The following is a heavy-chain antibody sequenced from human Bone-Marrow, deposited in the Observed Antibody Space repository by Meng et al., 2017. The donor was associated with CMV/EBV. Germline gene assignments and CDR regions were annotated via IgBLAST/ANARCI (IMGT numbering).Heavy chain of an antibody. CDR3: ARAHCSSTSCLIDY. CDR2: INPNSGGT. CDR1: GYPFTGYY. V-gene: IGHV1-2*02. J-gene: IGHJ4*02. D-gene: IGHD2-2*01. Sequence: VRSVQVGAELKKPGASLKVSCKAVGYPFTGYYMHWVRQAPGQGLEWMGWINPNSGGTNYAQKFQGRVTMTRDTSISTAYMKLSRLRSDDTAVYYCARAHCSSTSCLIDYWGQGTLVTVSS.